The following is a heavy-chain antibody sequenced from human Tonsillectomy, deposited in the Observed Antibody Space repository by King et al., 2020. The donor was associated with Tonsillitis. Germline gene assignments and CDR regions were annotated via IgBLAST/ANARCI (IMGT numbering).Heavy chain of an antibody. V-gene: IGHV4-59*08. CDR2: IYYSGST. D-gene: IGHD4-23*01. J-gene: IGHJ4*02. CDR3: ARSYYGGGYPGPPYYFDY. Sequence: VQLQESGPGLVKPSETLSLTCTVSGGSISSYYWSWIRQPPGKGLEWIGYIYYSGSTNYNPSLKSRVTISVDTSKSQFSLKLSSVTAADTAVYYCARSYYGGGYPGPPYYFDYWGRGTLVTVSS. CDR1: GGSISSYY.